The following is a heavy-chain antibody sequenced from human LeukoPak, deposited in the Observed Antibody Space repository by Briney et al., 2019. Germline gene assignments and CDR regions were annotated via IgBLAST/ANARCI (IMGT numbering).Heavy chain of an antibody. CDR3: ARQTGSGLFILP. Sequence: SETLSLTCTVSGVSISSSYSYRGWIRQPPGKGLEWIGSIYYSGNTYYNASLKSQVSISIDTSKNQFSLRLTSVTAADTAVYYCARQTGSGLFILPGGQGTLVAVSS. J-gene: IGHJ4*02. V-gene: IGHV4-39*01. CDR2: IYYSGNT. D-gene: IGHD3/OR15-3a*01. CDR1: GVSISSSYSY.